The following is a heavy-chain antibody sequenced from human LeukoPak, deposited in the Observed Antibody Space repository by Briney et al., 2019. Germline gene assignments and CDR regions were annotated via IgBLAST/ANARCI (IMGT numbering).Heavy chain of an antibody. CDR3: ARLNPDEGYFDL. CDR2: IYYSGST. V-gene: IGHV4-39*01. J-gene: IGHJ2*01. Sequence: SGGSLRLSCAASGFTFSSYAMSWVRQPPGKGLEWIGSIYYSGSTYYNPSLKSRVTISVDTSKNQFSLKLSSVTAADTAVYYCARLNPDEGYFDLWGRGTLVTVSS. D-gene: IGHD1-14*01. CDR1: GFTFSSYA.